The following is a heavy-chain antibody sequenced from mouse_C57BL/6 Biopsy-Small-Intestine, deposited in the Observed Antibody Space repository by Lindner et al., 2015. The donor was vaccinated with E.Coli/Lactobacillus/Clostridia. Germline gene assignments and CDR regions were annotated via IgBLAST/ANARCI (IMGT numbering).Heavy chain of an antibody. J-gene: IGHJ1*01. V-gene: IGHV1-52*01. CDR2: IDPSDSET. Sequence: VQLQESGAEMVRPGASVKLSCKASGYTFTNYWMHWVKQRPGQGLEWIGKIDPSDSETHYSQKFKDKATLTVDKSSSTAYMQLNNLTSEDSAVYYCARVYDGYSWYFDVWGAGTTVTVSS. D-gene: IGHD2-3*01. CDR1: GYTFTNYW. CDR3: ARVYDGYSWYFDV.